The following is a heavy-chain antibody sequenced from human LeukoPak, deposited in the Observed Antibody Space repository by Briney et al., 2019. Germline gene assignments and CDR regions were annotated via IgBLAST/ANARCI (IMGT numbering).Heavy chain of an antibody. CDR1: GDTFTGYY. CDR3: ARGRTSLANTRLGTDDTLDI. CDR2: INPNSGGT. Sequence: ASVKVSCKASGDTFTGYYMHWVRQAPGQGLEWMGRINPNSGGTNYAQKFQGRVTMTRDTSISTAYMELSRLRSDDTAVYYCARGRTSLANTRLGTDDTLDIWGQGTMVTVSS. J-gene: IGHJ3*02. D-gene: IGHD1/OR15-1a*01. V-gene: IGHV1-2*06.